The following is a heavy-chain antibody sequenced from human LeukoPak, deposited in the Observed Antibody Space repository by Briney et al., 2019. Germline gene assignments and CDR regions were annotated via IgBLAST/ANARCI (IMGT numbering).Heavy chain of an antibody. V-gene: IGHV1-8*01. Sequence: ASVKVSCKASGYTFTSYDINWVRQATGQGLEWMGWMNPNSGNTGYAQKFQGRVTMTRNTSISTAYMELSSLRSEDTAVYYCARAKWPRITIPLRYWFDPWGQGTLVTVSS. J-gene: IGHJ5*02. D-gene: IGHD3-10*01. CDR2: MNPNSGNT. CDR1: GYTFTSYD. CDR3: ARAKWPRITIPLRYWFDP.